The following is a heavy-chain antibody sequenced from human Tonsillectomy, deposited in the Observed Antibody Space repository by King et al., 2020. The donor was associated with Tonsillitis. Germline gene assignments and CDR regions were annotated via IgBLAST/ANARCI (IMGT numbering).Heavy chain of an antibody. CDR2: ISSSSSYI. Sequence: VQLVESGGGLVKPGGSLRLSCAASGFTFSSYNMNWVRQAPGKGLEWVSFISSSSSYIYYADSVKGRFTISRDNAKNSLYLQMSSLRAEDTAVYYCARAAGTSYFYYGMDVWGQGTTVTVSS. D-gene: IGHD1-1*01. V-gene: IGHV3-21*01. CDR1: GFTFSSYN. J-gene: IGHJ6*02. CDR3: ARAAGTSYFYYGMDV.